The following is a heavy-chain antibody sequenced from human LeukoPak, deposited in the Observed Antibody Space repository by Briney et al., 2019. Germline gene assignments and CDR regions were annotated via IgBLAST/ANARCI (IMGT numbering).Heavy chain of an antibody. CDR2: INQGGSVK. V-gene: IGHV3-7*01. CDR1: EFTFSRYW. D-gene: IGHD5-12*01. J-gene: IGHJ4*02. Sequence: GGSLRLSCAASEFTFSRYWMHWVRQAPGKGLEWVANINQGGSVKYYVDSVKGRFTISRDDAKSSLYVQMNSLRDEDTAVYYCARFGYSGWNLEYWGQGTLVTVSS. CDR3: ARFGYSGWNLEY.